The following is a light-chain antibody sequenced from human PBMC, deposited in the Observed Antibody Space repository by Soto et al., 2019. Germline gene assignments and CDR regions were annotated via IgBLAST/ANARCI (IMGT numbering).Light chain of an antibody. J-gene: IGKJ2*01. CDR3: QQYYNSPYI. CDR1: QSVLHSSNNKNY. V-gene: IGKV4-1*01. CDR2: WAS. Sequence: DIVMTQSPDSLAVSLGERATINCKSSQSVLHSSNNKNYLAWYQQKPGQPPNLLIYWASTRESGVPDRFSGSGSGTDFTLTISSLQAEDVAVYYCQQYYNSPYIFCQGTKLQIK.